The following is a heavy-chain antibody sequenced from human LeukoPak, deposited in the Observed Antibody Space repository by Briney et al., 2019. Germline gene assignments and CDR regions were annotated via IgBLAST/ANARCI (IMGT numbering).Heavy chain of an antibody. CDR3: ATGSCSSTSCYGDAFDI. J-gene: IGHJ3*02. CDR1: GYTLTELS. V-gene: IGHV1-24*01. Sequence: ASVKVSCKVSGYTLTELSMHWVRQAPGKGLEWMGGFDPEDGETIYAQKFQGRVTVTEDTSTDTAYMELSSLRSEDTAVYYCATGSCSSTSCYGDAFDIWGQGTMVTVSS. CDR2: FDPEDGET. D-gene: IGHD2-2*01.